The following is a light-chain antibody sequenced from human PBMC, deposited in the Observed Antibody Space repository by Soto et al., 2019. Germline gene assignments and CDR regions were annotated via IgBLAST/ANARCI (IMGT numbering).Light chain of an antibody. J-gene: IGKJ1*01. CDR3: HKYNTVPWT. CDR2: AAS. V-gene: IGKV1-27*01. CDR1: QAIKKY. Sequence: DTQISQSPSSLSASIGDRVTITCRASQAIKKYVAWYQQKPGKVPELLIYAASALHSGVPSRFSGSGSGTEFTLTISSLQPEDVATYYCHKYNTVPWTFGQGTK.